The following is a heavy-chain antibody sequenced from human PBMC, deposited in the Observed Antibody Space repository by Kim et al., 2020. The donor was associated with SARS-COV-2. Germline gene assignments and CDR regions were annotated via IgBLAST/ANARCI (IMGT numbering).Heavy chain of an antibody. CDR2: ISSSSSYT. Sequence: GGSLRLSCAASGFTFSDYYMSWIRQAPGKGLEWVSYISSSSSYTNYADSVKGRFTISRDNAKNSLYLQMNSLRAEDTAVYYCAREGCGGDCYQYYFDYWGQGTLVTVSS. CDR1: GFTFSDYY. D-gene: IGHD2-21*02. CDR3: AREGCGGDCYQYYFDY. J-gene: IGHJ4*02. V-gene: IGHV3-11*06.